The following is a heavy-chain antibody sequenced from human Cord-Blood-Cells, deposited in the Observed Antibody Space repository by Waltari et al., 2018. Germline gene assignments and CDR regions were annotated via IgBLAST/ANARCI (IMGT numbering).Heavy chain of an antibody. CDR3: TTGGYSSSSLGY. CDR1: GFTFSNAW. J-gene: IGHJ4*02. V-gene: IGHV3-15*01. CDR2: IKSKTDGWTT. Sequence: EVQLVESGGGLVKPGGSLRLSCAASGFTFSNAWMSWVRTAPGKGLEWVGRIKSKTDGWTTDYAAPVKCRFTISRDDSKNTLYLQMNSLKTEDTAVYYCTTGGYSSSSLGYWGQGTLVTVSS. D-gene: IGHD6-6*01.